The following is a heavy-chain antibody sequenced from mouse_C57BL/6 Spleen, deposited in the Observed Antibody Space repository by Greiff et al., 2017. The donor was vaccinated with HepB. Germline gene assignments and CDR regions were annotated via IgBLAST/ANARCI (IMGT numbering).Heavy chain of an antibody. Sequence: EVKLEESGPELVKPGASVKIPCKASGYTFTDYNMDWVKQSHGKSLEWIGDINPNNGGTIYNQKFKGKATLTVDKSSSTAYMELRSLTSEDTAVYYCARSGLGLDYWGQGTTLTVSS. D-gene: IGHD3-3*01. CDR1: GYTFTDYN. V-gene: IGHV1-18*01. CDR3: ARSGLGLDY. CDR2: INPNNGGT. J-gene: IGHJ2*01.